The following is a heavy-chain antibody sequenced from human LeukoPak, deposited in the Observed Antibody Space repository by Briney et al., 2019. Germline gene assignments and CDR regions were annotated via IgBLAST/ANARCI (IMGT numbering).Heavy chain of an antibody. CDR2: INKDGGEK. CDR1: GFTFNNYW. CDR3: ARRYCSDGSCYSIDY. J-gene: IGHJ4*02. V-gene: IGHV3-7*01. D-gene: IGHD2-15*01. Sequence: PGGSLRLSCAASGFTFNNYWMSWVRQAPGKGLEWVANINKDGGEKYYVDSVKGRFTISRDNSLYLQMNSLRAEDTAVYYCARRYCSDGSCYSIDYWGQGTLVTVSS.